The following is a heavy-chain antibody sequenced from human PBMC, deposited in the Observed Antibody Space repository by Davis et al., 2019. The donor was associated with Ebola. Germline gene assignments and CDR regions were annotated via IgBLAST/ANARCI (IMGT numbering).Heavy chain of an antibody. CDR2: IENDGSKK. CDR3: ARDPLIIGDATTDS. Sequence: GESLKISCAASGFTFSSYAMHWVRQAPGKGLEWVATIENDGSKKYYMDSVKGRFTISRGNAKNSLFPQMNSLRADDTAVYYCARDPLIIGDATTDSWGQGTLVTVSS. D-gene: IGHD2/OR15-2a*01. CDR1: GFTFSSYA. J-gene: IGHJ5*01. V-gene: IGHV3-7*01.